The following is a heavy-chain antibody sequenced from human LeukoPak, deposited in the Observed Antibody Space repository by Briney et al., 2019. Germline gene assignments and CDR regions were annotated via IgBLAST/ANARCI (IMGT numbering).Heavy chain of an antibody. CDR3: AATMGFCGGDCFGWFDP. V-gene: IGHV1-24*01. J-gene: IGHJ5*02. D-gene: IGHD2-21*02. CDR1: GYTLTELS. Sequence: ASVKVSCKVSGYTLTELSMHWVRQAPGKGFEWMGGFDPEDGETIYAQKFQGRVTMTEDTSTDTAYMELSSLRSEDTAVYYCAATMGFCGGDCFGWFDPWGQGTLVTVSS. CDR2: FDPEDGET.